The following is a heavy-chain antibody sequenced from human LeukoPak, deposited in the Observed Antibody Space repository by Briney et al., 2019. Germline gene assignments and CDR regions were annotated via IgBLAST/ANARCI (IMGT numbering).Heavy chain of an antibody. CDR2: IYYSGST. J-gene: IGHJ3*02. CDR3: ASSPPGEDHDAFDI. Sequence: PSQTLSLTCTVSGGSISSGGYYWSWIRQPPGKGLEWIGSIYYSGSTYYNPSLKSRVTISVDTSKNQFSLKLSSVTAADTAVYYCASSPPGEDHDAFDIWGQGTMVTVSS. CDR1: GGSISSGGYY. V-gene: IGHV4-39*07. D-gene: IGHD2-21*01.